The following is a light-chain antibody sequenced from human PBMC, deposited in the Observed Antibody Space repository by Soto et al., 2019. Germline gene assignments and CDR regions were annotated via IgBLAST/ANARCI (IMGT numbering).Light chain of an antibody. CDR1: QSVSSTY. CDR2: GAS. V-gene: IGKV3-20*01. J-gene: IGKJ2*01. CDR3: QQYGTSPPKYT. Sequence: EIVLTQSPGTLSLSPGERATLSCRASQSVSSTYLAWYQQKPGQAPRLLIYGASSRATGIPDRFSGGGSGTDFTLTISRREPEDFAVYFCQQYGTSPPKYTFGQGTKLEIK.